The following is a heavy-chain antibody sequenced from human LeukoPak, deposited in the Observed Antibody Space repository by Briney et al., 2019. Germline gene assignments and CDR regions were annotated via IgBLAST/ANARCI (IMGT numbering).Heavy chain of an antibody. CDR3: ARDYDFWSGYLGFDY. CDR2: IYSDGST. Sequence: PGGSLRLSCAASGFTVSSNYMSWVRQAPGKGLEWVSFIYSDGSTYYADSVKGRFTISRDTSKNTLYLQMNSLRAEDTAVYFCARDYDFWSGYLGFDYWGQGTLVTVSS. D-gene: IGHD3-3*01. J-gene: IGHJ4*02. CDR1: GFTVSSNY. V-gene: IGHV3-53*01.